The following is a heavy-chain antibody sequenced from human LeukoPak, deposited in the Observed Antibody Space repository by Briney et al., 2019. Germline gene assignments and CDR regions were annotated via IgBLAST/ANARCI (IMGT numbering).Heavy chain of an antibody. CDR1: GFTFSSYS. CDR3: ARSNYYDSSGYPSFDN. J-gene: IGHJ4*02. CDR2: ISSSSRTI. Sequence: SGGSLRLSCAASGFTFSSYSMNWVRQAPGKGLEWISYISSSSRTIYYADSVKGRSTISRDNAKNSLFLQMNSLRAEDTAVYYCARSNYYDSSGYPSFDNWGQGTLVTVSS. D-gene: IGHD3-22*01. V-gene: IGHV3-48*04.